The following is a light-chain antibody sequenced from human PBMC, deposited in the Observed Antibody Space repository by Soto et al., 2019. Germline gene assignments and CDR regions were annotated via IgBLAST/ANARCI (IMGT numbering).Light chain of an antibody. CDR2: DVS. V-gene: IGKV1-5*01. J-gene: IGKJ1*01. Sequence: DIQMTQSPSTLSASVGDRVTITCRASQSISRWVAWYQQKPGKAPRVLIYDVSSLESGVPSRFSGSGSGTEFTLTSSRLQPDDLATYYCQQYNSLWTFGQGTKV. CDR3: QQYNSLWT. CDR1: QSISRW.